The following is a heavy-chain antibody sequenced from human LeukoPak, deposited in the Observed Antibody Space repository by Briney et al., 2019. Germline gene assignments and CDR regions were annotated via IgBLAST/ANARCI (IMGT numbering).Heavy chain of an antibody. CDR1: GFIFSRYG. CDR3: AKDHLPGIVVADRDY. J-gene: IGHJ4*02. D-gene: IGHD6-19*01. Sequence: GGSLRLSCAASGFIFSRYGMSWVRQAPGKGLEWVSATSGSGGTTYYADSVKGRFTISRDNSKNTLYLQITSLRAEDTGVYYCAKDHLPGIVVADRDYWGQGTLVTVSS. V-gene: IGHV3-23*01. CDR2: TSGSGGTT.